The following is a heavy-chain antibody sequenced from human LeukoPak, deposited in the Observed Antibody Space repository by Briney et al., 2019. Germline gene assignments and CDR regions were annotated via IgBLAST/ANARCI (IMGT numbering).Heavy chain of an antibody. Sequence: PSETLSLTCTVSGYSISSGYYWGWIRQPPGKGLEWIGSIYHSGSTYYNPSLKSRVTISVDTSKNQFSLKLSSVTAADTAVYYCASGITIFGVEDYYFDYWGQGTLVTVSS. V-gene: IGHV4-38-2*02. CDR2: IYHSGST. CDR1: GYSISSGYY. D-gene: IGHD3-3*01. J-gene: IGHJ4*02. CDR3: ASGITIFGVEDYYFDY.